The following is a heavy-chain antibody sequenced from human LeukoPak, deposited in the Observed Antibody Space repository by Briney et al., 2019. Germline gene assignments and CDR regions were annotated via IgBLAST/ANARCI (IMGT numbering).Heavy chain of an antibody. D-gene: IGHD3-22*01. CDR2: ISGSGGST. CDR1: GFTFSSYA. V-gene: IGHV3-23*01. CDR3: AKDRKPYYDSSGYRY. J-gene: IGHJ4*02. Sequence: GGSLRLSCAAPGFTFSSYAMSWVRQAPGKGLEWVSAISGSGGSTYYADSVKGRFTISRDNSKNTLYLQMNSLRAEDTAVYYCAKDRKPYYDSSGYRYWGQGTLVTVSS.